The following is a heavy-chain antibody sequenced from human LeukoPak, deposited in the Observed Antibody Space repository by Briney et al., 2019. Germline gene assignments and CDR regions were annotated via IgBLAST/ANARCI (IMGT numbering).Heavy chain of an antibody. CDR3: AKDIGRRMATLMDV. D-gene: IGHD5-24*01. J-gene: IGHJ6*02. Sequence: PGGSLRLSCAASGFTFSSYAMSWVRQAPGKGLEWVSAISGSGGSTYYADSVKGRFTISRDNSKNTLYLQMNSLRAEDTAVYYCAKDIGRRMATLMDVWGQGTTVTVSS. CDR2: ISGSGGST. V-gene: IGHV3-23*01. CDR1: GFTFSSYA.